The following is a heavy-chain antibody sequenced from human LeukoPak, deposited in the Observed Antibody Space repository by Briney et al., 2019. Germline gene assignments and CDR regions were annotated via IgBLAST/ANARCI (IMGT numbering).Heavy chain of an antibody. CDR1: GGSISSYY. D-gene: IGHD6-13*01. CDR2: IHTSGST. CDR3: AREGLLGRIAAAVDY. J-gene: IGHJ4*02. V-gene: IGHV4-4*07. Sequence: SETLSLTCTVSGGSISSYYWSWIRQPAGKGLEWIGRIHTSGSTNYNPSLKSRVTMSVDTSKNQFSLKLSSVTAADTAVYYCAREGLLGRIAAAVDYWGQGTLVTVSS.